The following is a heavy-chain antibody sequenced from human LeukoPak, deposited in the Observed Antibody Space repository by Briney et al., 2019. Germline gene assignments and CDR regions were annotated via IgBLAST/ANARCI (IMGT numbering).Heavy chain of an antibody. CDR2: IFYSGST. J-gene: IGHJ2*01. Sequence: SGTLSLTCSVSGGSIGSYYWSWIRQPPGKGLEWIGFIFYSGSTNYNPSLKSRVTISLDTSKNQFSLKLSSVTAADTAVYYCAREVGGSYRKYRFFDLWGRGTLVTVSS. CDR1: GGSIGSYY. CDR3: AREVGGSYRKYRFFDL. D-gene: IGHD1-26*01. V-gene: IGHV4-59*01.